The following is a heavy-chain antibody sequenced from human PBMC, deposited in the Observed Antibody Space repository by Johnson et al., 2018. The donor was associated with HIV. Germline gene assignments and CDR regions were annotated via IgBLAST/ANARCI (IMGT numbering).Heavy chain of an antibody. D-gene: IGHD1-14*01. V-gene: IGHV3-53*01. CDR3: AKDRVGIYGEPWDI. J-gene: IGHJ3*02. Sequence: VQLVESGGGLIQPGGSLRLSCAASGFTVSDKYISWVRQAPGKGLEWVSVIYRGDRAYYADSVKGRFTISRDNSKNTLYLQMNSLRAEDTAVYYCAKDRVGIYGEPWDIWGQGTMVTVSS. CDR2: IYRGDRA. CDR1: GFTVSDKY.